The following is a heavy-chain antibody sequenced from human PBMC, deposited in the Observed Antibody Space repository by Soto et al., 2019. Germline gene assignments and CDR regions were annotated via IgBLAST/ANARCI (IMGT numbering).Heavy chain of an antibody. CDR1: GGSISSYY. V-gene: IGHV4-59*01. J-gene: IGHJ6*02. CDR3: AGGGSGSYYNPHYYYYGMDV. D-gene: IGHD3-10*01. CDR2: IYYSGST. Sequence: PSETLSLTCTVSGGSISSYYWSWIRQPPGKGLEWIGYIYYSGSTNYNPSLKRRVTISVDTSKNQFSLKLSSVTAADTAVYYCAGGGSGSYYNPHYYYYGMDVWGQGTMVTVSS.